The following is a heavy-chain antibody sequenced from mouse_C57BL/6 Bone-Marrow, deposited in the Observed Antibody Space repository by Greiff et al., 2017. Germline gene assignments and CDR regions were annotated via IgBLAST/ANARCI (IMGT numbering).Heavy chain of an antibody. V-gene: IGHV5-12*01. CDR3: ARPGYGNLWYFDV. J-gene: IGHJ1*03. Sequence: EVKLEESGGGLVQPGGSLKLSCAASGFPFSDYYMYWVRQTPEKRLEWVAYISNGGGSTYYPDTVKGRFTISRDNAKNTLYLQMSRLKSEDTAMYYCARPGYGNLWYFDVWGTGTTVTVSS. CDR1: GFPFSDYY. CDR2: ISNGGGST. D-gene: IGHD2-10*02.